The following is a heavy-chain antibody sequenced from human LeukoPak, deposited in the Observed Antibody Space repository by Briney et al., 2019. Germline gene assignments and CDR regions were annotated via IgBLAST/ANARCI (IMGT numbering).Heavy chain of an antibody. CDR2: IYYSGST. D-gene: IGHD3-22*01. CDR1: GGSISSYY. J-gene: IGHJ4*02. V-gene: IGHV4-59*01. Sequence: SETLSLTCTVSGGSISSYYWSWIRQPPGKGLEWIGYIYYSGSTNYNPSLKGRVTISVDTSKNQLSLKLSSVTAADTAVYYCARSIHYYDSSGYYYHFDYWGQGTLVTVSS. CDR3: ARSIHYYDSSGYYYHFDY.